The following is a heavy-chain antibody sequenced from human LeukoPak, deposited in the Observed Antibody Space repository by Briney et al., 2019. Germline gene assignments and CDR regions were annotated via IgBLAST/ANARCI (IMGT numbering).Heavy chain of an antibody. CDR1: GFTFSTYT. V-gene: IGHV3-69-1*01. D-gene: IGHD1-26*01. CDR3: ARDSIVGAIGWFDP. CDR2: ISSSGSI. J-gene: IGHJ5*02. Sequence: GGSLRLSCAASGFTFSTYTMNWVRQAPGKGLEWVSSISSSGSIYYADSLKGRISISRDNAKSSLHLQMSRLRADDSAVYYCARDSIVGAIGWFDPWGQGTLVTVSS.